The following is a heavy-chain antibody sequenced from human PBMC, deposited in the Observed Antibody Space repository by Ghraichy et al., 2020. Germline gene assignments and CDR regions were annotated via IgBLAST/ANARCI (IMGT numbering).Heavy chain of an antibody. V-gene: IGHV4-38-2*01. CDR3: ARAGYYYDSSGYSFDY. D-gene: IGHD3-22*01. CDR2: IYHSGST. Sequence: SQTLSLTCAVSGYSISSGYYWGWIRQPPGKGLEWIGSIYHSGSTYYNPSLKSRVTISVDTSKNQFSLKLSSVTAADTAVYYCARAGYYYDSSGYSFDYWGQGTLVTVSS. J-gene: IGHJ4*02. CDR1: GYSISSGYY.